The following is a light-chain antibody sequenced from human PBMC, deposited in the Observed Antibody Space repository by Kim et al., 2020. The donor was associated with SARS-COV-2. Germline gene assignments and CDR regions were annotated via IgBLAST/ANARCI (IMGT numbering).Light chain of an antibody. CDR3: QQFSDWIS. V-gene: IGKV3-11*01. CDR2: DAS. Sequence: EIVLTQSPATLSLSPGERATLSCRASQSGGSQLAWYQQKSGQAPRLLIFDASNRATDIPARFSGSGSGTDFNLTISSLQSKDVGMYHCQQFSDWISFGGGTKVDIK. CDR1: QSGGSQ. J-gene: IGKJ4*01.